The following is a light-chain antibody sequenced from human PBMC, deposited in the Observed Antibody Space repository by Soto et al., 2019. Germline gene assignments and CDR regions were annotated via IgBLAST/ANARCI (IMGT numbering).Light chain of an antibody. CDR3: QSYDSSLSGVA. V-gene: IGLV1-40*01. Sequence: QSVLTQPPSVSGAPGQRVTISCTGSSFNIGAGYDVHWYQQLPGTAPKLLIYRNSNRPSGVPGRFSGSKSGTSASLAITGLQAEDEADYYCQSYDSSLSGVAFGGGTKLTVL. CDR1: SFNIGAGYD. J-gene: IGLJ2*01. CDR2: RNS.